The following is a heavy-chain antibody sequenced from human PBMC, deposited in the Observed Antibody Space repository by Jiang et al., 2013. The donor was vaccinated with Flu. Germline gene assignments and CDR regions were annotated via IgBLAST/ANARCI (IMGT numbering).Heavy chain of an antibody. J-gene: IGHJ4*02. V-gene: IGHV3-30-3*01. Sequence: SGFTFSSYAMHWVRRLQARGWSGWQLYTYDGSNKYYADSVKGRFTISRDNSKNTLYLQMNSLRAEDTAVYYCARDTGYCSGGSCYPENCDYWGQGTLVTVSS. CDR1: GFTFSSYA. D-gene: IGHD2-15*01. CDR3: ARDTGYCSGGSCYPENCDY. CDR2: YTYDGSNK.